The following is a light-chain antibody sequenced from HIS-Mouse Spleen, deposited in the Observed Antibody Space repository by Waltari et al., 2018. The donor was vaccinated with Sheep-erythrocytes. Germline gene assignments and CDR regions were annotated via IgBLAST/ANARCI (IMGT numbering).Light chain of an antibody. CDR3: CSYAGSYNHV. Sequence: QSALTQPRSVSGSPGQSVTISCTGTTSDVGGYNYVSWYHHHPGKAPKLMISDVSKRPSGVPDRFSGSKSGNTASLTISGLQAEDEADYYCCSYAGSYNHVFATGTKVTVL. J-gene: IGLJ1*01. V-gene: IGLV2-11*01. CDR2: DVS. CDR1: TSDVGGYNY.